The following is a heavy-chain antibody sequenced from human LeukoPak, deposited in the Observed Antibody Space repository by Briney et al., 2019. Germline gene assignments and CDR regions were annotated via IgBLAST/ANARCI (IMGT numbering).Heavy chain of an antibody. CDR1: GGSFSECD. CDR3: ARGPRGLGMAGTFDY. D-gene: IGHD6-19*01. J-gene: IGHJ4*02. Sequence: SETLSLTCAVYGGSFSECDWSWIRQPPGKGLEWIAEINHSGSTNYNPSLKSRVTISVDTSKTQFSLELSSVTAADTAVYYCARGPRGLGMAGTFDYWGQGTLVTVSS. CDR2: INHSGST. V-gene: IGHV4-34*01.